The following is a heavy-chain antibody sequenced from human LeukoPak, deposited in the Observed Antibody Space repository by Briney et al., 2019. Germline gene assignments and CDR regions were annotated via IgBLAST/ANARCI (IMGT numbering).Heavy chain of an antibody. V-gene: IGHV1-18*01. Sequence: GASVKVSCKASGYTFTSYGISWVRQAPGQGLEWMGWISAYNGNTNYAQKLQGRVTMTTDTSTSTAYMELRSLRSDDTAVYYCARDPSHIPGIAVAAPDYWGQGTLVTVSS. CDR1: GYTFTSYG. D-gene: IGHD6-19*01. CDR3: ARDPSHIPGIAVAAPDY. J-gene: IGHJ4*02. CDR2: ISAYNGNT.